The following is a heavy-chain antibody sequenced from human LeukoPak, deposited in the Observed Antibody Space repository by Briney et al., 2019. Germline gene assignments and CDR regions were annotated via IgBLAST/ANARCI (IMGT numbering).Heavy chain of an antibody. CDR3: ARGVKTYYYDSSGYYYDY. CDR1: GFTFSSYD. V-gene: IGHV3-13*01. CDR2: IGTAGDT. Sequence: GGSLRLSCAASGFTFSSYDMHWIRQATGKGLEWVSAIGTAGDTYYPGSVKGRFTISRENAKNSLYLRMNSLRAGDTAVHYCARGVKTYYYDSSGYYYDYWGQGTLVTVSS. D-gene: IGHD3-22*01. J-gene: IGHJ4*02.